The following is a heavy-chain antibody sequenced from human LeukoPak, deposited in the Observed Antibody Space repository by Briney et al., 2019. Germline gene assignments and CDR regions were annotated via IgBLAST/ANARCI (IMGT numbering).Heavy chain of an antibody. Sequence: ESGPTLVKPTQTLTLTCTFSGFSLSTGAVGVGWIRQPPGKALEWLALICWDDDKRYSPSLRTRLAITKDTSKNQVVLTMTNMDPVDTGTYYCAHTSRSDPFWGAYDIWGQGTMVSVSS. CDR1: GFSLSTGAVG. V-gene: IGHV2-5*02. D-gene: IGHD7-27*01. CDR3: AHTSRSDPFWGAYDI. J-gene: IGHJ3*02. CDR2: ICWDDDK.